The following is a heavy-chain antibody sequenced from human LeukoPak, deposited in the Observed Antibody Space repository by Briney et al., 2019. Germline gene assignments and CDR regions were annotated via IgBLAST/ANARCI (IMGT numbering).Heavy chain of an antibody. J-gene: IGHJ1*01. CDR2: INHSGST. CDR1: GFTFSSYA. CDR3: ARGAGYFQH. V-gene: IGHV4-34*01. Sequence: GSLRLSCAASGFTFSSYAMSWIRQPPGKGLEWIGEINHSGSTNYNPSLKSRVTISVDTSKNQFSLKLSSVTAADTAVYYCARGAGYFQHWGQGTLVTVSS.